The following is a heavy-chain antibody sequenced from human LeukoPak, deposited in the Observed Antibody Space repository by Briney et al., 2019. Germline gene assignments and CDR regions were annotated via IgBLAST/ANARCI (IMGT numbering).Heavy chain of an antibody. CDR2: ISYDGNNK. D-gene: IGHD1-1*01. CDR3: ARGTGTRVAPYYFDH. J-gene: IGHJ4*02. V-gene: IGHV3-30*19. Sequence: GGSLRLSCATSGFTFNRFGMHWVRQAPGKGLEWVAVISYDGNNKYYADSVKGRFTISRDNSKNTLYLQMNSLRTEDTTMYYCARGTGTRVAPYYFDHWGQGTLVTVSS. CDR1: GFTFNRFG.